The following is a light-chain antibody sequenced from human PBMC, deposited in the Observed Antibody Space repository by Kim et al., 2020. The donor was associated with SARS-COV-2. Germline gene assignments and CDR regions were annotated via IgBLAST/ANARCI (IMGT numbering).Light chain of an antibody. J-gene: IGLJ3*02. Sequence: QSALTQPRSVSGSPGQSVTIPCTGTSSDIGGYNSVSWFQQHPGKAPKHMIYDVRQRPSGVPDRFSGSKSDNTASLTISGLQAEDEADYYCCSYAGTYTLVFGGGTKVTVL. V-gene: IGLV2-11*01. CDR2: DVR. CDR1: SSDIGGYNS. CDR3: CSYAGTYTLV.